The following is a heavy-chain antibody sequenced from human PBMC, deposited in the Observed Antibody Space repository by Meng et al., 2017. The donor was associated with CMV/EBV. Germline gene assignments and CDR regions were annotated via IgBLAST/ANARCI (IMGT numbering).Heavy chain of an antibody. CDR1: GYTFTSYG. CDR2: ISAYNGNT. D-gene: IGHD2-2*01. V-gene: IGHV1-18*01. CDR3: ASGCSSTSCYDY. Sequence: ASVKVSCKASGYTFTSYGISWVRQAPGQGLEWMGWISAYNGNTNYAQKLQGRVTMTTDTSTSTAYMELRSPRSDDTAVYYCASGCSSTSCYDYWGQGTLVTVSS. J-gene: IGHJ4*02.